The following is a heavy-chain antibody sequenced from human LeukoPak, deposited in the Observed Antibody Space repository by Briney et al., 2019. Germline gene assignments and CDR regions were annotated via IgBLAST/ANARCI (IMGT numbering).Heavy chain of an antibody. J-gene: IGHJ6*03. CDR2: IIPIFGTA. CDR3: ARGSSSSSRAYYYYMDV. V-gene: IGHV1-69*06. CDR1: GGTFSSYA. Sequence: ASVKVSCKASGGTFSSYAISWVRQAPGQGLEWMGGIIPIFGTANYAQKFQGRVTITADKSTSTAYMELSSLRSEDTAVYYCARGSSSSSRAYYYYMDVWGKGTTVTVSS. D-gene: IGHD6-6*01.